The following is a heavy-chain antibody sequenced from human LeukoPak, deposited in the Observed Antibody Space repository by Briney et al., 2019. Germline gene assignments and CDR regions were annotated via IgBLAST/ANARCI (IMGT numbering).Heavy chain of an antibody. CDR3: ARHEVMGWFGELFGINWFDP. CDR2: IYTSGST. Sequence: ASETLSLTCTVSSDSFSLYYWSWIRQPAGKGLEWIGRIYTSGSTNYNPSLKSRVTMSVDTSKNQFSLKLSSVTAADTAVYYCARHEVMGWFGELFGINWFDPWGQGTLVTVSS. CDR1: SDSFSLYY. D-gene: IGHD3-10*01. J-gene: IGHJ5*02. V-gene: IGHV4-4*07.